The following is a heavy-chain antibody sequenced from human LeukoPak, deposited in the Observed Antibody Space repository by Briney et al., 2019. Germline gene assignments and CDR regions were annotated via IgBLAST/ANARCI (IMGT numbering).Heavy chain of an antibody. CDR1: RFMFSYYS. J-gene: IGHJ4*02. CDR2: ISNSGRTI. Sequence: PGGSLRLSCATSRFMFSYYSIHWVRQAPGRGLEWVSYISNSGRTIYYADSVKGRFTISRDNAKNSVYLQMNSLRAEDTAVYYCARERMRLFGDHWGQGTLVTVSS. V-gene: IGHV3-48*01. CDR3: ARERMRLFGDH. D-gene: IGHD3-3*01.